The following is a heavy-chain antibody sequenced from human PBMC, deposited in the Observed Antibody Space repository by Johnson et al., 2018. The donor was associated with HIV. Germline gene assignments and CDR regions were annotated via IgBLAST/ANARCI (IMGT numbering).Heavy chain of an antibody. V-gene: IGHV3-11*04. CDR3: AKTTRGNWGSCFDI. J-gene: IGHJ3*02. Sequence: QVQLVESGGGLVNPGGSLRLSCAASGFSFSDYYMSWIRQAPGKGLEWVSYISSSGTTIYYTDSVKGRFTISRDNAKNSLYLQLNSLRAEDTSLYYCAKTTRGNWGSCFDIWGRGTMVTVSS. CDR2: ISSSGTTI. CDR1: GFSFSDYY. D-gene: IGHD7-27*01.